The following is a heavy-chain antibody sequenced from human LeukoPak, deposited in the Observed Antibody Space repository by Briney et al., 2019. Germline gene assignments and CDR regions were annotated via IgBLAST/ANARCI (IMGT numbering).Heavy chain of an antibody. D-gene: IGHD3-10*01. CDR1: GGSISSYY. J-gene: IGHJ5*02. V-gene: IGHV4-59*01. CDR2: IYYSGST. CDR3: ARVPDSGSGSYCYNNWFDP. Sequence: PSETLSLTCTVSGGSISSYYWSWIRQPPGKGLEWIGYIYYSGSTNYNPSLKSRVTISVDTSKNQFSLKLSSVTAADTAVYYCARVPDSGSGSYCYNNWFDPWGQGTLVTVSS.